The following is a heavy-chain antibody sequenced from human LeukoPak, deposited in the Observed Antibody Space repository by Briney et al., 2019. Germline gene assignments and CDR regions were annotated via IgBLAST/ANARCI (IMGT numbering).Heavy chain of an antibody. V-gene: IGHV1-8*01. Sequence: ASVKVSCKASGYTFTSYDINWVRQATGQGLEWMGWMNLNSGNTGYAQKFQGRVTMTRDTSISTAYMGLSTLTSDDTAVYYCARVTGSIDYWGQGTLVTVSS. CDR2: MNLNSGNT. CDR3: ARVTGSIDY. J-gene: IGHJ4*02. CDR1: GYTFTSYD. D-gene: IGHD1-26*01.